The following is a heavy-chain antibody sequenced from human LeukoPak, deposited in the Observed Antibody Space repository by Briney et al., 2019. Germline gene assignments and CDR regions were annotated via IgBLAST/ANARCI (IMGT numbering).Heavy chain of an antibody. V-gene: IGHV3-33*01. CDR2: VSYDGSNK. Sequence: GGSLRLSRAASGFSFGSYGIHWVRQTPGKGLEWAAVVSYDGSNKDYSDSVKGRFTISRDNSKNTVNLQMNSLRVEDTAVYYCAREMGSVYFDYWGQGTLVTVSS. CDR3: AREMGSVYFDY. CDR1: GFSFGSYG. J-gene: IGHJ4*02. D-gene: IGHD3-10*01.